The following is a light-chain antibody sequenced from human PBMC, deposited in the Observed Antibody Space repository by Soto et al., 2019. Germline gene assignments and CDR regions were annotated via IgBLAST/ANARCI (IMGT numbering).Light chain of an antibody. CDR3: QQRSNLFT. Sequence: EIVLTQSPATLSLSPGERATLSCRASRSLSNFLAWYQQKPGQAPMLLIYDASNRATGIPVRFSGSGSGPDFPLTISSLDPEDFAVYYCQQRSNLFTFGPGTTVEIK. V-gene: IGKV3-11*01. CDR2: DAS. J-gene: IGKJ3*01. CDR1: RSLSNF.